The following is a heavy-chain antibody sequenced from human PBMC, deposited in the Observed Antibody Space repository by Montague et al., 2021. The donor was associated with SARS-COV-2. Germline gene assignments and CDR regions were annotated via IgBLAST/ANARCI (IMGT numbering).Heavy chain of an antibody. J-gene: IGHJ4*02. V-gene: IGHV6-1*01. CDR2: TYFRSEWKY. CDR3: ARDPRYSLSWSFDY. Sequence: CAISGDSDGVETLSRRWNKHTSERQPPWLVGTYFRSEWKYDYAVSVKSRMTISPDTSKNQFSLQLSSVTPEDRAVYYCARDPRYSLSWSFDYWGQGTLVTVSS. D-gene: IGHD6-13*01. CDR1: GDSDGVETLS.